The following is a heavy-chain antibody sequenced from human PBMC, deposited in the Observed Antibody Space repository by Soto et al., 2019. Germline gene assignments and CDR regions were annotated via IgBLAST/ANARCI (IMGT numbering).Heavy chain of an antibody. Sequence: PSETLSLTCTVSGGSISSGGYYWSWLRQHPGKGLEWIGYIYYSGSTYYNPSLKSRVTISVDTSKNQFSLKLSSVTAADTAVYYCARDDCGGDCSEHYYYYGMDVWGQGTTVTVSS. D-gene: IGHD2-21*02. CDR1: GGSISSGGYY. J-gene: IGHJ6*02. CDR3: ARDDCGGDCSEHYYYYGMDV. CDR2: IYYSGST. V-gene: IGHV4-31*03.